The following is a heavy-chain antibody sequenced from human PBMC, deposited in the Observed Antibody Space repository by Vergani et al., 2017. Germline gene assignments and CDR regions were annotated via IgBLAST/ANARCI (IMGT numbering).Heavy chain of an antibody. Sequence: EVQLVESGGGLVQPGGSLRLSCAASGFTFSSYAMHWVRQAPGKGLEYVSAISSNGGSTYYANSVKGRFTISRDNSKNTLYLQMGSLRAEDMAVYYCARGKPYSGSYYYFDYWGQGTLVTVSS. J-gene: IGHJ4*02. D-gene: IGHD1-26*01. V-gene: IGHV3-64*01. CDR3: ARGKPYSGSYYYFDY. CDR1: GFTFSSYA. CDR2: ISSNGGST.